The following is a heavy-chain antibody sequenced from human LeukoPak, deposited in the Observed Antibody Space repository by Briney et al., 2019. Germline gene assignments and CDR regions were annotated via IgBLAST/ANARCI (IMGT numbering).Heavy chain of an antibody. J-gene: IGHJ5*02. V-gene: IGHV3-23*01. CDR3: AKGPYGSGSSINWFDP. D-gene: IGHD3-10*01. Sequence: GGSLRLSCAASGFTFSSYAMSWVRQAPGKGLEWVSPISGSGGSTYYADSVKGRFTISRDNSKNTLYLLMNSLRAEGTAVYYCAKGPYGSGSSINWFDPWGQGTLVTVSS. CDR2: ISGSGGST. CDR1: GFTFSSYA.